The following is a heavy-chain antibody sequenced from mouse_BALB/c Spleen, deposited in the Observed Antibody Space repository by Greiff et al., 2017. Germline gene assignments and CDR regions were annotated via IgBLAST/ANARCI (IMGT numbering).Heavy chain of an antibody. Sequence: QVQLQQSGPEVVRPGVSVKISCKGSGYTFTDYAMHWVKQSHAKSLEWIGVISTYNGNTNYNQKFKGKATMTVDKSSSTTYMELARLTSEDSAIYYCAREGFYDGYYYYYAMDYWGQGTSVTVSS. D-gene: IGHD2-3*01. CDR2: ISTYNGNT. J-gene: IGHJ4*01. V-gene: IGHV1-67*01. CDR3: AREGFYDGYYYYYAMDY. CDR1: GYTFTDYA.